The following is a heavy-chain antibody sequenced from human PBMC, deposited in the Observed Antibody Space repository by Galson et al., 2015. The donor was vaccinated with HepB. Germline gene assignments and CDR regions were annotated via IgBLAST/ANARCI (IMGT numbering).Heavy chain of an antibody. D-gene: IGHD2-2*02. CDR2: IYPDDSDT. Sequence: QSGAEVKKPGESLKISCKASGYSFTSYWIGWVRQMPGKGPEWMGIIYPDDSDTRFSPSFQGQVTISADKSISTAYLQWSSLKAADTAVYYCARRERNCRSISCNTANWFDPWGQGTLVTVSS. V-gene: IGHV5-51*03. CDR3: ARRERNCRSISCNTANWFDP. J-gene: IGHJ5*02. CDR1: GYSFTSYW.